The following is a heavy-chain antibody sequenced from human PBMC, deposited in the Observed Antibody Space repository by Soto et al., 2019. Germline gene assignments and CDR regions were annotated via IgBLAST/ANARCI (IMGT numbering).Heavy chain of an antibody. Sequence: QVQLQQWGAGLLKPSETLSLTCAVYGGSFSGYYWTWIRQPPGTGLEWIGEIKHSGSTNYNPSLKSRVTISVDTSKNQFSLKRTSVTAADTAVYYCARDKITGLFDYWGQGTLVTVSS. V-gene: IGHV4-34*01. CDR1: GGSFSGYY. CDR2: IKHSGST. D-gene: IGHD2-8*02. J-gene: IGHJ4*02. CDR3: ARDKITGLFDY.